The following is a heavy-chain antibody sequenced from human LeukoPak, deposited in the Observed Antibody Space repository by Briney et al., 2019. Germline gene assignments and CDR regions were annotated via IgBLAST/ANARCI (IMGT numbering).Heavy chain of an antibody. J-gene: IGHJ4*02. D-gene: IGHD3-10*01. CDR2: MYTSGST. Sequence: SETLSLTCTVSDGSISSYYWSWIRQPAGKGLEWIGRMYTSGSTNYNPSLKSRVTMSVDTSKNQFSLKLSSVTAADTAVYYCTRDWAYSDYKGTTYYFDYWGQGTLVTVSS. CDR3: TRDWAYSDYKGTTYYFDY. V-gene: IGHV4-4*07. CDR1: DGSISSYY.